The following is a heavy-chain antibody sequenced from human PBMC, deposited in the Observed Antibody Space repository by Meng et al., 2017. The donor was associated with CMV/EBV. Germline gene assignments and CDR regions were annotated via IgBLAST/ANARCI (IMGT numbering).Heavy chain of an antibody. J-gene: IGHJ6*02. D-gene: IGHD3-3*01. CDR2: INPNSGGT. CDR1: GYTFTGYY. Sequence: ASVKVSCKASGYTFTGYYIHWVRQAPGQGLEWMGWINPNSGGTNYAQKFQGRVTMTRDTSMSTAYMELSRLRSDDTAVYYCARDFFGGDYDFWSGYWLHYYYYYGMDVWGQGTTVTSP. CDR3: ARDFFGGDYDFWSGYWLHYYYYYGMDV. V-gene: IGHV1-2*02.